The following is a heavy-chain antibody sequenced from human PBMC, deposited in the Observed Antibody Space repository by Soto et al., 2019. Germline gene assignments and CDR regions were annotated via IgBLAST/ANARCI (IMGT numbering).Heavy chain of an antibody. CDR3: ARDLRFWDYYGMDV. CDR1: GVSISSGGYY. J-gene: IGHJ6*02. D-gene: IGHD3-10*01. V-gene: IGHV4-31*03. Sequence: QVQLQESGPGLVKPSQTLSLTCTVSGVSISSGGYYWSWIRQHPGKGLEWIGYIYYIGNTYYNPSLKSRVTISIDTSKNQFSLKLSSVTAADTAVYYCARDLRFWDYYGMDVGGQGTTVTVSS. CDR2: IYYIGNT.